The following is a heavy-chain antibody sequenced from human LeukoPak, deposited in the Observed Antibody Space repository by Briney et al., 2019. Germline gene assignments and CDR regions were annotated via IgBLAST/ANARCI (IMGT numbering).Heavy chain of an antibody. D-gene: IGHD2-15*01. V-gene: IGHV3-21*05. CDR3: ARQRWSWYFYMDV. J-gene: IGHJ6*03. Sequence: GGSLRLSCAASGFTFSNYNMNWVRQAPGKGLEWISYIRFVDSSKSYADSEKGRFTISRDNAKNSLYLQMNSLRAEDTAVYYCARQRWSWYFYMDVWGKGTTVTISS. CDR2: IRFVDSSK. CDR1: GFTFSNYN.